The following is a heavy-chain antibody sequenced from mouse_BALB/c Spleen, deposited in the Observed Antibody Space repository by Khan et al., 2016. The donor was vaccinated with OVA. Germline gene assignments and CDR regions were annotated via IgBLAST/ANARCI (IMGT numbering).Heavy chain of an antibody. D-gene: IGHD2-3*01. CDR1: GYTFTDYA. V-gene: IGHV1S137*01. J-gene: IGHJ2*01. Sequence: QVQLKQSGPELVRPGVSVKISCKGSGYTFTDYAMYWVKQSHAKSLEWIGLISTYSGSTNYNQKFKGKVTMTVHKSSSAAYMELARLTSEDSAIYYCARPAYDGYYDYWGQGTALTVSS. CDR3: ARPAYDGYYDY. CDR2: ISTYSGST.